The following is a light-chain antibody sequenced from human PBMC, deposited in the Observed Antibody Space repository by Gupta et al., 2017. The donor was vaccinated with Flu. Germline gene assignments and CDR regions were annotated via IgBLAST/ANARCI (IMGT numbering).Light chain of an antibody. CDR1: RQISSSY. Sequence: EIVLTQSPRALSLSPGERATISCKASRQISSSYLAWNQQKPGQAPRLLISGTINRAAGTPDRFSGSGSGTEFILTINNVEPGDSAVYFCQQYGGSVLYTFGQGTKVEIK. J-gene: IGKJ2*01. CDR2: GTI. CDR3: QQYGGSVLYT. V-gene: IGKV3-20*01.